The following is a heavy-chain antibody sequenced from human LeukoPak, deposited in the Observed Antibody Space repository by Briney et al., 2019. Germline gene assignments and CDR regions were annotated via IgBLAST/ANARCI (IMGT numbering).Heavy chain of an antibody. J-gene: IGHJ4*02. Sequence: PSETLSLTCTVSGGSISSSSYYWGWIRQPPGKGLEWIGTFLYSGSTYYNPSLKSRVTISVDTSKNQFSLKLSSVTAADTAVYYCARLDYYYHSSGYSYYLDYWGQGTLVTVSS. V-gene: IGHV4-39*01. CDR2: FLYSGST. CDR1: GGSISSSSYY. D-gene: IGHD3-22*01. CDR3: ARLDYYYHSSGYSYYLDY.